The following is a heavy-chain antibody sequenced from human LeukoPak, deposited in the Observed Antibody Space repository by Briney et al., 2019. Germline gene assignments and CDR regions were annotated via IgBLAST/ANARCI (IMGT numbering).Heavy chain of an antibody. J-gene: IGHJ4*02. Sequence: SETLSLTCTVSGGSISSSSYYWSWIWQPAGKGLEWIGRIYTSGTTKYNPSLKSRVTISVDTSKNQFSLKLSSVTAADTAVYYYARVNVVVPAAIVYWGQGTLVTVSS. D-gene: IGHD2-2*02. CDR1: GGSISSSSYY. CDR2: IYTSGTT. V-gene: IGHV4-61*02. CDR3: ARVNVVVPAAIVY.